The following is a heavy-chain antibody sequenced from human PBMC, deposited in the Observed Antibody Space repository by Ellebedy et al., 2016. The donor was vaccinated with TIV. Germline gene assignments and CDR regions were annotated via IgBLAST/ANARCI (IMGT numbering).Heavy chain of an antibody. Sequence: SETLSLXCAVYGGSFSGYYWSWIRQPPGKGLEWIGEINHSGSTNYNPSLKSRVTISVDTSKNQFSLKLSSVTAADTAVYYCASRGPYGSGSYADYWGQGTLVTVSS. CDR1: GGSFSGYY. V-gene: IGHV4-34*01. D-gene: IGHD3-10*01. CDR2: INHSGST. J-gene: IGHJ4*02. CDR3: ASRGPYGSGSYADY.